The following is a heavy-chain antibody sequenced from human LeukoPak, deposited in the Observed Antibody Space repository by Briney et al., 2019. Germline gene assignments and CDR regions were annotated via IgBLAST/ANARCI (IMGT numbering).Heavy chain of an antibody. V-gene: IGHV3-21*01. CDR3: ARGGSDWLSDV. Sequence: GGSLRLSCAASGFTFSGYSVNWVRQPPRKGLEWVSSISSSGDYMYYADSVKGRFIISRDNAKNSLYLQMNSLRAEDTAVYYCARGGSDWLSDVWRGGTTVTVSS. D-gene: IGHD6-19*01. J-gene: IGHJ6*04. CDR2: ISSSGDYM. CDR1: GFTFSGYS.